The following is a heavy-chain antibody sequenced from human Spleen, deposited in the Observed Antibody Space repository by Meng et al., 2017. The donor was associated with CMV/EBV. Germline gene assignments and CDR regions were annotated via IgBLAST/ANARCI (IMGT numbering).Heavy chain of an antibody. CDR3: ARDNNWGPDY. D-gene: IGHD7-27*01. CDR2: IHPHRGDT. J-gene: IGHJ4*02. CDR1: GYSLTELS. Sequence: ASVKVSRKVSGYSLTELSIQWVRQAPGQGLEWMGWIHPHRGDTNYAQQFQGRVTLTRDTSINTGYMELTRLTSDDTAVYYCARDNNWGPDYWGQGTLVTVSS. V-gene: IGHV1-2*02.